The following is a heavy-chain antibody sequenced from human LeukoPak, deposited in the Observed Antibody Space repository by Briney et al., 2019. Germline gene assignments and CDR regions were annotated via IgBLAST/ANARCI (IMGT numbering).Heavy chain of an antibody. CDR3: ARDRVGASSAFDI. J-gene: IGHJ3*02. CDR2: ISGSGGST. Sequence: TGGSLRLXCAASGFTFSSYAMRWVRQAPGKGLEWVSAISGSGGSTYYADSVKGRFTISRDNAKNSLYLQMNSLRAEDTAVYYCARDRVGASSAFDIWGQGTMVTVSS. CDR1: GFTFSSYA. D-gene: IGHD1-26*01. V-gene: IGHV3-23*01.